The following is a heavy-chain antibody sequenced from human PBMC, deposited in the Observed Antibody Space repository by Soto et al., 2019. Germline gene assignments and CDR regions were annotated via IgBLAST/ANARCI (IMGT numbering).Heavy chain of an antibody. J-gene: IGHJ4*02. CDR1: GGSISNHGYY. CDR2: IYYSGST. CDR3: AREGGTAIIFDF. V-gene: IGHV4-31*03. D-gene: IGHD2-21*02. Sequence: QVQLQESGPGLVKPSQTLSLTCTVSGGSISNHGYYWSWIRQHPGKGLEWIGYIYYSGSTYYNPSLKRRLTISVDTSKNQFSLKLTSVTAADTAVYYCAREGGTAIIFDFWGQGTLVTVSS.